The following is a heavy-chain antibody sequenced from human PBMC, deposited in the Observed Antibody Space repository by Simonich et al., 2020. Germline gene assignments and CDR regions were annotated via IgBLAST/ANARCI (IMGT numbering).Heavy chain of an antibody. CDR3: ARHDRWLQFYFDY. CDR1: GGSISSYY. Sequence: QVQLQESGPGLVKPSETLSLTCTVSGGSISSYYWSWIRQPPGKGLEWIGYIYYSGSTNYNPSLKSRVTISVDTSKNQCSLKLSSVTAADTAVYYCARHDRWLQFYFDYWGQGTLVTVSS. CDR2: IYYSGST. D-gene: IGHD5-12*01. V-gene: IGHV4-59*08. J-gene: IGHJ4*02.